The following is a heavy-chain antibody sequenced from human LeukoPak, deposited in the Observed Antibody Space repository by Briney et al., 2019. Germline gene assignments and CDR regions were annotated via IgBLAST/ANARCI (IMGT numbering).Heavy chain of an antibody. CDR1: GGSINSYY. J-gene: IGHJ5*02. D-gene: IGHD3-16*01. V-gene: IGHV4-59*01. Sequence: PSETLSLTCTVSGGSINSYYWTWIRQPPGKGLEWIGNIYNSGNTNYNPSLKSRVTISVDTSKNQFSLKLNSVTAADTAVYYCARESGSYLWRSWLNPWGQGTLVTVSS. CDR2: IYNSGNT. CDR3: ARESGSYLWRSWLNP.